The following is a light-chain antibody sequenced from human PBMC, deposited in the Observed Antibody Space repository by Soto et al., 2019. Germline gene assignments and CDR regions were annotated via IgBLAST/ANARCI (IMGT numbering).Light chain of an antibody. CDR1: QGISGW. Sequence: DIQMTQSPSSVSASVGDRVTITCRASQGISGWLAWYQQKPGIAPKLLIYAASTLETGVPSRFSGGRSGTDFTLTINNMQPEDFATYYCQQATISQLTFGGGTKVEIK. CDR3: QQATISQLT. J-gene: IGKJ4*01. V-gene: IGKV1-12*01. CDR2: AAS.